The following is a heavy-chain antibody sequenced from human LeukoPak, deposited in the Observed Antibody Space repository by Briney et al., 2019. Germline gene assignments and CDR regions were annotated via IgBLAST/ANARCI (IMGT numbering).Heavy chain of an antibody. J-gene: IGHJ5*02. Sequence: TSETLSLTCAVYGGSFSGYYWSWIRQPQGKGLEWIGEINHSGSTNYNPSLKSRVTISVDTSKNQFSLKLSSVTAADTAVYYCARGSNYGGRNWFDPWGQGTLVTVSS. CDR1: GGSFSGYY. V-gene: IGHV4-34*01. D-gene: IGHD4-23*01. CDR2: INHSGST. CDR3: ARGSNYGGRNWFDP.